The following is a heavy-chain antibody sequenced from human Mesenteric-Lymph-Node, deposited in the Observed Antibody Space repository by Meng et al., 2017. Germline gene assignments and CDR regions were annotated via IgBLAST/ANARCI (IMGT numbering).Heavy chain of an antibody. CDR1: GFTFSSYA. D-gene: IGHD3-3*01. V-gene: IGHV3-30*01. Sequence: GGSLRLSCAASGFTFSSYAMHWVRQAPGKGLEWVAVISYDGSNTYYAYSVKGRFTISRDNSKNTMYLQMNRLRAEDTAVYYCARDLYDFWSGYRLDYYYGMDVWGQGTTVTVSS. J-gene: IGHJ6*02. CDR2: ISYDGSNT. CDR3: ARDLYDFWSGYRLDYYYGMDV.